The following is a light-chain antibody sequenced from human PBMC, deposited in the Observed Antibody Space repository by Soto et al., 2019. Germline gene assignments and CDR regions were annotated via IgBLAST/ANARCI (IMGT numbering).Light chain of an antibody. CDR3: PQYDNRRT. Sequence: MQINQYQSSLSASVGDRVTITCQASQDISNYLNWYQQKPGKAPKLLIYDASNLVTGVPSRFSGSRSATDFTFTISSLQPEDIATYYCPQYDNRRTFGQGTKVDIK. CDR2: DAS. J-gene: IGKJ1*01. CDR1: QDISNY. V-gene: IGKV1-33*01.